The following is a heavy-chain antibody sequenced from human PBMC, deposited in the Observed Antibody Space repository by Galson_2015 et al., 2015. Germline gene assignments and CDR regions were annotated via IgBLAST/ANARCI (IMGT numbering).Heavy chain of an antibody. Sequence: LSLTCTVSSGSVSSGSYYWSWIRQPPGKGLEWIEHIYYSGSTNFNPSLKSRVSILVDRSENQFSLRLSSVTAADTAVYYCARDLSSYSYMDVWGKGTTVTVSS. V-gene: IGHV4-61*01. J-gene: IGHJ6*03. CDR1: SGSVSSGSYY. CDR3: ARDLSSYSYMDV. D-gene: IGHD6-6*01. CDR2: IYYSGST.